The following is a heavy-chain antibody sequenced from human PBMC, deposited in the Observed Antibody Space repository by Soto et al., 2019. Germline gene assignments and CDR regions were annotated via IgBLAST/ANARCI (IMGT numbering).Heavy chain of an antibody. J-gene: IGHJ5*02. CDR3: AKGAISGTLNWFDP. V-gene: IGHV3-9*01. CDR1: GFRFADYT. D-gene: IGHD6-13*01. Sequence: PGGSLRLSCAASGFRFADYTMHWVRQAPGKGLEWVSGLTWNSESIAYADSVKGRFTISRDNAKNSLYLQMNSLRAEDTAFYFCAKGAISGTLNWFDPWGQGTPVTVYS. CDR2: LTWNSESI.